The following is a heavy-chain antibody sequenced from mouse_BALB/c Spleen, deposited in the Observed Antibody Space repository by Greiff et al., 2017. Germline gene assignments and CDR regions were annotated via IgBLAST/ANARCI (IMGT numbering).Heavy chain of an antibody. D-gene: IGHD3-3*01. Sequence: EVKLEESGGGLVQPGGSLKLSCAASGFTFSSYGMSWVRQTPDKRLELVATINSNGGSTYYPDSVKGRFTISRDNAKNTLYLQMSSLKSEDTAMYYCARGGTGPYYAMDYWGQGTSVTVSS. J-gene: IGHJ4*01. CDR1: GFTFSSYG. V-gene: IGHV5-6-3*01. CDR3: ARGGTGPYYAMDY. CDR2: INSNGGST.